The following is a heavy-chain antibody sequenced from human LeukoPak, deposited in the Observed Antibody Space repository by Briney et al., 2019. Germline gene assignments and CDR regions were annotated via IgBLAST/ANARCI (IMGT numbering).Heavy chain of an antibody. Sequence: GGSLRLSCAASGFTFSDYYMSWIRQAPGKGLEWISYINNDDVYTNYADSVKGRFTISRDNSKNTLYLQMNSLRAEDTAIYYCAKDLTMVRGAHDYWGQGTLVTVSS. CDR2: INNDDVYT. V-gene: IGHV3-11*05. CDR1: GFTFSDYY. J-gene: IGHJ4*02. D-gene: IGHD3-10*01. CDR3: AKDLTMVRGAHDY.